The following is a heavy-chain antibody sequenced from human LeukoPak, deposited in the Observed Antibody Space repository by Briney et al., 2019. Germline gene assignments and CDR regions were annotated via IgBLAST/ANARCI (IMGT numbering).Heavy chain of an antibody. CDR1: GFTVSSNY. Sequence: GGSLRLSCAASGFTVSSNYMSWVRQAPGKGLEWVSVIYSGGSTYYADSVKGRFTISRDSSKNTLYLQMNSLRAEDTAVYYCARDPTPHDTPGDAFDIWGQGSMVTVSS. D-gene: IGHD3-22*01. V-gene: IGHV3-53*01. J-gene: IGHJ3*02. CDR3: ARDPTPHDTPGDAFDI. CDR2: IYSGGST.